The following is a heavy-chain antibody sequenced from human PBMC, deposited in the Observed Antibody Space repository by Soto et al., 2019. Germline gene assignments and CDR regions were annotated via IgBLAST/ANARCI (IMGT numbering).Heavy chain of an antibody. D-gene: IGHD2-2*01. CDR2: ISAYNGNT. CDR1: GYTFTSYG. J-gene: IGHJ4*02. V-gene: IGHV1-18*01. CDR3: ARDLRIVVVPAATPNDY. Sequence: QVQLVQSGAEVKKPGASVKVSCKASGYTFTSYGISWVRQAPGQGLEWMGWISAYNGNTNYAQKLQGRVTMTTDTSPSTAYRELRSMRSDDTAVYYCARDLRIVVVPAATPNDYWGQGTLVTVSS.